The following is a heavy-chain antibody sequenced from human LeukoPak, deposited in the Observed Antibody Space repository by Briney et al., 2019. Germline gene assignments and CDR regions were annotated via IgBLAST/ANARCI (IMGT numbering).Heavy chain of an antibody. CDR1: GYTFTGHY. J-gene: IGHJ6*03. CDR3: ARAQGSYYHYYMDV. Sequence: ASVKVSCKASGYTFTGHYIHWVRQAPGQGLEWMGWINLKSGGANYAQKFQGRVTMTRDTSISTAYMELSRLRSDDTAVYYCARAQGSYYHYYMDVWGKGTTVTVSS. CDR2: INLKSGGA. D-gene: IGHD1-26*01. V-gene: IGHV1-2*02.